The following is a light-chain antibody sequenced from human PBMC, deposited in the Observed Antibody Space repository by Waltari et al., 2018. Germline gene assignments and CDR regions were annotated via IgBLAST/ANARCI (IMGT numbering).Light chain of an antibody. CDR3: QKYGSLPAT. CDR1: QSLSRY. J-gene: IGKJ1*01. V-gene: IGKV3-20*01. Sequence: EIMLTQSPGTLSLSPGERATLSCRASQSLSRYLAWYQHKPCQGPSLPHYAASRRATGIXXXFXGSGSGTDFXXTISRLEPEDFAVYYCQKYGSLPATFGQGTKVEIK. CDR2: AAS.